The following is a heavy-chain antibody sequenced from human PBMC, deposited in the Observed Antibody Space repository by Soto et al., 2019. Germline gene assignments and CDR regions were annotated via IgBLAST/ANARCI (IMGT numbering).Heavy chain of an antibody. Sequence: GASVKVSCKASGYTFTSYDINWVRQATGQGLEWMGWMNPNSGNTGYAQKFQGRVTMTRNTSISTAYMELSSLRSEDTAVYYCARGKLYYYDSSGYYPDYYYYYGMDVWGQGTTVTVS. CDR2: MNPNSGNT. V-gene: IGHV1-8*01. CDR3: ARGKLYYYDSSGYYPDYYYYYGMDV. D-gene: IGHD3-22*01. CDR1: GYTFTSYD. J-gene: IGHJ6*02.